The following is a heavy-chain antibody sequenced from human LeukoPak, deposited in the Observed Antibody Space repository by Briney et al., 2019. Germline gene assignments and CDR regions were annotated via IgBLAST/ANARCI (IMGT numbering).Heavy chain of an antibody. Sequence: KPSETLSLTCTVSGYSISSGYYWGCIRHPPGKGLEWMGSNYHSGSTYYNPSLNSGVTILVDTSKNYFFRKLRSLTAAATSEYYGARVGATQEVDYWGQGTLVTVSS. J-gene: IGHJ4*02. CDR1: GYSISSGYY. D-gene: IGHD1-26*01. CDR3: ARVGATQEVDY. CDR2: NYHSGST. V-gene: IGHV4-38-2*02.